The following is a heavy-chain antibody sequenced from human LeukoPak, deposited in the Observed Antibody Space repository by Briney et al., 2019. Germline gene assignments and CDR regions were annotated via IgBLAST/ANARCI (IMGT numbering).Heavy chain of an antibody. CDR3: ATDLRGIAAAAPGSFDY. V-gene: IGHV1-24*01. CDR2: FDPEDGET. CDR1: GYTLTELS. D-gene: IGHD6-13*01. J-gene: IGHJ4*02. Sequence: GASVKVSCKVSGYTLTELSRHWVRQAPGKGLEWMGGFDPEDGETIYAQKFQGRVTMTEDTSTDTAYMELSSLRSEDTAVYYCATDLRGIAAAAPGSFDYWGQGTLVTVSS.